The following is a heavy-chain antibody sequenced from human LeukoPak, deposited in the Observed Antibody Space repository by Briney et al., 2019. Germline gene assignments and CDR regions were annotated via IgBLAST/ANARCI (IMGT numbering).Heavy chain of an antibody. Sequence: PGRSLRLSCAASGFTFSSYAMHWVRQAPGKGLEWVAVISYDGSNKYYADSVKGRFTISRDNSKNTLYLQMNSLRAEDTAVYYCARDPRDYCDSSGIDYWGQGTLVTVSS. CDR1: GFTFSSYA. CDR2: ISYDGSNK. V-gene: IGHV3-30-3*01. J-gene: IGHJ4*02. D-gene: IGHD3-22*01. CDR3: ARDPRDYCDSSGIDY.